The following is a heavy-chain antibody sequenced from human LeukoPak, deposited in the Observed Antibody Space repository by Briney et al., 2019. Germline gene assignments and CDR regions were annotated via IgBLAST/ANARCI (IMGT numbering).Heavy chain of an antibody. CDR1: GYTFTDYG. V-gene: IGHV1-18*01. D-gene: IGHD2-2*01. Sequence: ASVKVSCKASGYTFTDYGINWVRQAPGQGLEWMGWISAYNGNTNYAQKLQGRVTMTTDTSTSTAYMELRSLRSDDTAVYYCARDIPTVAPAATGPLAPYYYYGMDVWGQGTTVTVSS. CDR3: ARDIPTVAPAATGPLAPYYYYGMDV. J-gene: IGHJ6*02. CDR2: ISAYNGNT.